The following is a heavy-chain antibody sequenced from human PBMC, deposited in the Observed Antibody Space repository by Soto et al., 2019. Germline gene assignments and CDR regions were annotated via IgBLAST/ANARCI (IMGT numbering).Heavy chain of an antibody. D-gene: IGHD6-13*01. V-gene: IGHV3-30*18. J-gene: IGHJ4*02. Sequence: GGSLRLSCAASGFTFSSYGMHWVRQAPGKGLESVAVISYDGSDKYYADSVKGRFTISRDNSKNTLYLQMNSLRTEDTAVYYCAKDRTSTWYYFDYWGQGTLVTVSS. CDR3: AKDRTSTWYYFDY. CDR1: GFTFSSYG. CDR2: ISYDGSDK.